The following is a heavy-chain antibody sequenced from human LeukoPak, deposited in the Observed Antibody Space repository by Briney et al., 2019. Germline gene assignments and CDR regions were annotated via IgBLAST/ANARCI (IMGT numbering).Heavy chain of an antibody. Sequence: GGSLRLSCAASGFTFSSYWMIWVRRAPGKGLEWVANIKQDGSEKYHVDSVKGRFTISRDNAKNSLYLQMNSLRVEDTAVYYCARAVDDNVWGSYRPPGHWGQGTLVTVSS. J-gene: IGHJ4*02. CDR2: IKQDGSEK. D-gene: IGHD3-16*02. CDR3: ARAVDDNVWGSYRPPGH. CDR1: GFTFSSYW. V-gene: IGHV3-7*05.